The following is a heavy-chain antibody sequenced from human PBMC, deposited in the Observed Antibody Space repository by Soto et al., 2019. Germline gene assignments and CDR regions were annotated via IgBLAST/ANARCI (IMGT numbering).Heavy chain of an antibody. CDR1: GFTVSSNY. V-gene: IGHV3-66*01. Sequence: GGSLRLSCAASGFTVSSNYMSWVRQAPGKGLEWVSVIYSGGSTYYADSVKGRFTISRDNSKNTLYLQMNSLRAEDTAVYYCARDLYYDFWSGYYQLWGQGTLVTVSS. J-gene: IGHJ4*02. CDR2: IYSGGST. D-gene: IGHD3-3*01. CDR3: ARDLYYDFWSGYYQL.